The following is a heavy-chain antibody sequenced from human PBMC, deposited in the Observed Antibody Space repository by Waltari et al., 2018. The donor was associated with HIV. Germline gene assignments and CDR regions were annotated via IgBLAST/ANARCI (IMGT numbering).Heavy chain of an antibody. Sequence: EVQLVESGGGLVKLGGSLSLACEASGFTFRTFRRNWAGQAPGKGLEWVSSISSSDSYIYYADSVKGRFTISRDNAKNSLYLQMNSLRAEDTAVYYCARALGVDIVVAGFGYWGQGTLVTVSS. CDR1: GFTFRTFR. CDR3: ARALGVDIVVAGFGY. J-gene: IGHJ4*02. V-gene: IGHV3-21*01. D-gene: IGHD2-15*01. CDR2: ISSSDSYI.